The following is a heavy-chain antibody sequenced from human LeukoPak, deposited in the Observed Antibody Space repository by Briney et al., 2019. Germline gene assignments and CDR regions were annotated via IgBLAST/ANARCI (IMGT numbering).Heavy chain of an antibody. CDR2: IYSVGSP. Sequence: TGGPRSLSFEASGFPFSGFALSWFGRAPGRGLEWGSVIYSVGSPYYADSVKGQLTISRDNSKNTLYLQMNSLRAEDTAVYYCARGDYLVLDYWGQGTLVTVSS. V-gene: IGHV3-53*01. CDR3: ARGDYLVLDY. J-gene: IGHJ4*02. CDR1: GFPFSGFA. D-gene: IGHD2/OR15-2a*01.